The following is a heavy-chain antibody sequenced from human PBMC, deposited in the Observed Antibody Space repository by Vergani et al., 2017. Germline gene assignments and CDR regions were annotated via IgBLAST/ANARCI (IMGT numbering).Heavy chain of an antibody. V-gene: IGHV1-18*04. Sequence: QVQLVQSGAEVKKPGASVKVSCKASGYTFTSYGISWVRQAPGQGLEWMGWISAYNGNTNYAQKLQGRVTMTTDTSTSTAYMELRSLRSDDTAVYYCARDFLRYSSGWQDAFDYWGQGTLVNVSS. CDR1: GYTFTSYG. D-gene: IGHD6-19*01. J-gene: IGHJ4*02. CDR2: ISAYNGNT. CDR3: ARDFLRYSSGWQDAFDY.